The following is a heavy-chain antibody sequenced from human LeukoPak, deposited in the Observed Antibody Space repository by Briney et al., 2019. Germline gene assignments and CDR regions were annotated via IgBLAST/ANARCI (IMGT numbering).Heavy chain of an antibody. CDR2: ISGSGGST. V-gene: IGHV3-23*01. J-gene: IGHJ4*02. CDR3: AKAQWLARIFDY. CDR1: GFTFSSYA. D-gene: IGHD6-19*01. Sequence: GGSLRLSCAASGFTFSSYAMSWVRQAPGKGLEWVSAISGSGGSTYYADSVKGRFTISRDNSKNTLYLQMNGLRAEDTAVYYCAKAQWLARIFDYWGQGTLVTVSS.